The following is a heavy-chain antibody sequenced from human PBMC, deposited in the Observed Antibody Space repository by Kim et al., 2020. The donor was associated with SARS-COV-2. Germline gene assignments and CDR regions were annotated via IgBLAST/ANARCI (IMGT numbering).Heavy chain of an antibody. CDR3: AREVTDGWSDQ. CDR1: GFTFSTYW. D-gene: IGHD3-10*01. Sequence: GGSLRLSCAASGFTFSTYWMTWARQVPGKGLEWVANIKPDGREQNYVDSVKGRFAVSRDNAKNSLYLQMNSLRAEDTAVYYCAREVTDGWSDQWAQGTLVTVSS. J-gene: IGHJ5*02. CDR2: IKPDGREQ. V-gene: IGHV3-7*01.